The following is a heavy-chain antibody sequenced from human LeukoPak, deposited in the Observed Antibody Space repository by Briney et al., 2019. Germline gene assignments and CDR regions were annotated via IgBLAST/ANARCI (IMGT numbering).Heavy chain of an antibody. CDR1: GFTFSVYW. Sequence: GGSLRLSCAASGFTFSVYWMHWVRQAPGKGLVWVSRINSDGTDTNYADSVKGRFTISRDNAKNSLYLQMNSLRAEDTAVYYCARDVGVDYLFDYWGQGTLVTVSS. J-gene: IGHJ4*02. CDR2: INSDGTDT. D-gene: IGHD2/OR15-2a*01. CDR3: ARDVGVDYLFDY. V-gene: IGHV3-74*01.